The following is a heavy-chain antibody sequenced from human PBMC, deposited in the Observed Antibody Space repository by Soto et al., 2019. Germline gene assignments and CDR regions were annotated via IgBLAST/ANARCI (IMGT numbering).Heavy chain of an antibody. CDR1: GGSFSGYY. J-gene: IGHJ4*02. CDR3: ARGQYGDYVGFDY. CDR2: INHSGST. D-gene: IGHD4-17*01. V-gene: IGHV4-34*01. Sequence: SETLSLTCAVYGGSFSGYYWSWIRQPPGKGLEWIGEINHSGSTNYNPSLKSRVTISVDASKNKFSLKLSSVTAADTAVYYCARGQYGDYVGFDYWGQGTLVTVSS.